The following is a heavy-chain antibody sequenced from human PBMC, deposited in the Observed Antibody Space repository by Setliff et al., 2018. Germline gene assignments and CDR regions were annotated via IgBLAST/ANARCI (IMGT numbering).Heavy chain of an antibody. CDR1: GGSLRSNF. CDR2: TYSSGDT. CDR3: ARHVGIRGRGYNYYYYMDV. Sequence: SETLSLTCTVSGGSLRSNFWGWIRQPPGKGLEWIGSTYSSGDTSYNPSLKSRVTMSLDMSRNQFSLNLSSVTAADTAVYSCARHVGIRGRGYNYYYYMDVWGKGTTVTVSS. J-gene: IGHJ6*03. D-gene: IGHD3-10*01. V-gene: IGHV4-39*01.